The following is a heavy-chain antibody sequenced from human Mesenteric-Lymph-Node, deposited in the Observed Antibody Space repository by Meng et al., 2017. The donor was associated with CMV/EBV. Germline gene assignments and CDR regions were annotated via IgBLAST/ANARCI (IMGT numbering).Heavy chain of an antibody. CDR3: AKDARPMVVTPFDY. J-gene: IGHJ4*02. Sequence: GGSLRLSCAASGFTFSSYGMHWVRQAPGKGLEWVAVIWYDGSNKYYADSVKGRFTISRDNSKNTLYLQMNSLRVEDTAVYYCAKDARPMVVTPFDYWGQGTLVTVSS. V-gene: IGHV3-33*06. D-gene: IGHD4-23*01. CDR2: IWYDGSNK. CDR1: GFTFSSYG.